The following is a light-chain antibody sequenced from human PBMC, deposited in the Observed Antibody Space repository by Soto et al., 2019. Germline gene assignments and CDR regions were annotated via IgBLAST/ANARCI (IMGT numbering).Light chain of an antibody. CDR2: AAS. CDR3: QQLNSYPRLFN. Sequence: DIQMTQSPSSLSASVGDRVNITCRASQAIRNDLGWYQQKPGKAPKLLIYAASNLQSGVSSRFIGRGSGKEFTLTISSLQPEDLATYYCQQLNSYPRLFNFGGGTKVDIK. V-gene: IGKV1-17*01. CDR1: QAIRND. J-gene: IGKJ4*01.